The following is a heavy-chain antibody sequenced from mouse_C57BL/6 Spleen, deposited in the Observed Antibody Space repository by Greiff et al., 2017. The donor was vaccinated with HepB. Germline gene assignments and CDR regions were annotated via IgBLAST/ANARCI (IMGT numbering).Heavy chain of an antibody. CDR1: GYTFTSYW. J-gene: IGHJ3*01. CDR2: IHPNSGST. CDR3: ARRGGGNYGVWFAY. V-gene: IGHV1-64*01. D-gene: IGHD1-1*01. Sequence: QVQLQQPGAELVKPGASVKLSCKASGYTFTSYWMHWVKQRPGQGLEWIGMIHPNSGSTNYNEKFKSKATLTVDKSSSTAYMQLSSLTSEDSAVYYCARRGGGNYGVWFAYWGQGTLVTVSA.